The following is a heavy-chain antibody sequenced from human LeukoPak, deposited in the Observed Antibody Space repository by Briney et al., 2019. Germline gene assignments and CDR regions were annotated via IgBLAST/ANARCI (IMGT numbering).Heavy chain of an antibody. D-gene: IGHD3-10*01. CDR2: INHSGST. CDR1: GYSISSGYY. CDR3: ARERGSGSYFPYYYYYMDV. J-gene: IGHJ6*03. Sequence: SETLSLTCTVSGYSISSGYYWSWIRQPPGKGLEWIGEINHSGSTNYNPSLKSRVTISVDTSKNQFSLKLSSVTAADTAVYYCARERGSGSYFPYYYYYMDVWGKGTTVTISS. V-gene: IGHV4-38-2*02.